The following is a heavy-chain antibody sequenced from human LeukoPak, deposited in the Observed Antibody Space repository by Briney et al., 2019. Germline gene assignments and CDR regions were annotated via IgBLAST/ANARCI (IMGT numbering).Heavy chain of an antibody. Sequence: GGSLRLSCAASGFTFSSYEMNWVRQAPGKGLEWVSYISSSGSTIYYADSVKGRLTISRDNAKNSLYLQMNSLRAEDTAVYYCARDASGGDILTGYYDRSTPAWGQGTLVTVSS. D-gene: IGHD3-9*01. CDR1: GFTFSSYE. J-gene: IGHJ4*02. CDR3: ARDASGGDILTGYYDRSTPA. CDR2: ISSSGSTI. V-gene: IGHV3-48*03.